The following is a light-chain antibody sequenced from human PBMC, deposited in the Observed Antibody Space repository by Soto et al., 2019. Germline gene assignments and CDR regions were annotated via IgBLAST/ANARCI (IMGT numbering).Light chain of an antibody. CDR1: QNVYNN. CDR2: DAS. CDR3: QQCRNWPLT. J-gene: IGKJ4*01. Sequence: EIVMTQSPATRSVSPGDGATLSCKASQNVYNNFAWYQQRPGQPPRLLIYDASTRATGISARFSGSGYGTEFTLTISSLQSEDFAVYFCQQCRNWPLTFGGGTKVEIK. V-gene: IGKV3-15*01.